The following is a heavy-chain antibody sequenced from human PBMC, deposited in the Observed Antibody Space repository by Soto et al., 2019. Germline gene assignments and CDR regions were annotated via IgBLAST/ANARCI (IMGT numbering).Heavy chain of an antibody. Sequence: GASVKVCCKASGGTFSSYAMSWVRQAPGQRLEWMGWIIASNGNTNYSQKFQGRVTITRDTSASTAYMELSSLRSEDTAVYYCARAPYYYYMDVWGKGTTVTVSS. V-gene: IGHV1-3*01. CDR1: GGTFSSYA. CDR2: IIASNGNT. CDR3: ARAPYYYYMDV. J-gene: IGHJ6*03.